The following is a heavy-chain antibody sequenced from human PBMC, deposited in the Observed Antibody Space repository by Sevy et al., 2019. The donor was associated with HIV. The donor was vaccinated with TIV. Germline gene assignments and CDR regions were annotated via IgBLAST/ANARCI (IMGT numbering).Heavy chain of an antibody. CDR1: GYSFTSHW. J-gene: IGHJ6*02. CDR3: ARHSDYCSGGSCYSRYYYGMDV. Sequence: GESLKISCKGSGYSFTSHWIAWVSQMPGKGLEWMGIIYPGDSDSRYSPSFQGQVTISADKSISTAYLQWSSLKASDTAMYYCARHSDYCSGGSCYSRYYYGMDVWGQGTTVTVSS. D-gene: IGHD2-15*01. V-gene: IGHV5-51*01. CDR2: IYPGDSDS.